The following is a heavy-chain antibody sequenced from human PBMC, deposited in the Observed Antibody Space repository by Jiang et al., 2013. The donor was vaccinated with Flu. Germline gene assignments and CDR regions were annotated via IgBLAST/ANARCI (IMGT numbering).Heavy chain of an antibody. CDR3: ARSSMSSDGDYLDY. CDR2: ISLYNGNT. CDR1: GYTFTDYG. V-gene: IGHV1-18*01. D-gene: IGHD6-6*01. Sequence: GAEVKKPGASVKVSCMPSGYTFTDYGMTWVRQAPGQGLEWMGWISLYNGNTNIARKLQDRVTMTTETSTSTVYMELRSLKSDDTAIYFCARSSMSSDGDYLDYWGQGTLVTVSS. J-gene: IGHJ4*02.